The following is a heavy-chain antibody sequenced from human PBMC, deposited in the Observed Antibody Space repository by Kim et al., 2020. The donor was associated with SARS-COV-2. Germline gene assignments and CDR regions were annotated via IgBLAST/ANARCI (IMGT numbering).Heavy chain of an antibody. CDR2: IGAGGAST. CDR3: AKMSSSSARGAIDY. V-gene: IGHV3-23*01. D-gene: IGHD6-6*01. J-gene: IGHJ4*02. Sequence: GGSLRLSCAASGFTFSNYVMSWVRQAPGKGLDYVSAIGAGGASTFYADSVKGRFTISRDNSKNTVYLQMNSLRTEDTATYYCAKMSSSSARGAIDYWGQGSLVIVSS. CDR1: GFTFSNYV.